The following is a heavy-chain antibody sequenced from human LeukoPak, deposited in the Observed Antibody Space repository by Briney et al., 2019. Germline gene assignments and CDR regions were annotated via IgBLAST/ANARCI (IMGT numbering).Heavy chain of an antibody. V-gene: IGHV5-51*01. CDR2: IYPGDSDT. CDR1: GYSFTNYW. J-gene: IGHJ4*02. CDR3: ARGRWGTSTSSYLNY. D-gene: IGHD2-2*01. Sequence: PGESLKIFCRGSGYSFTNYWIGWVRQMPGKGLEGLGIIYPGDSDTRYSPSFQGQVTISADKSISTAYLQWSSLKASDTAMYYCARGRWGTSTSSYLNYWGQGTLVTVSS.